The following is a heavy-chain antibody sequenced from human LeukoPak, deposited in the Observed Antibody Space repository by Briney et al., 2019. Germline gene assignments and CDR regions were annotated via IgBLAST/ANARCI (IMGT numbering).Heavy chain of an antibody. Sequence: GGSLRLSCAASGFTFSSYEMNWVRQAPGKGLEWVSYISFSGSTIYYADSVKGRFTISRDNAKDSLYVQMNSLRAEDTAVYYCARGGYYDSSGYYYVGYFHHWGQGTLVTVSS. CDR1: GFTFSSYE. J-gene: IGHJ1*01. CDR2: ISFSGSTI. CDR3: ARGGYYDSSGYYYVGYFHH. V-gene: IGHV3-48*03. D-gene: IGHD3-22*01.